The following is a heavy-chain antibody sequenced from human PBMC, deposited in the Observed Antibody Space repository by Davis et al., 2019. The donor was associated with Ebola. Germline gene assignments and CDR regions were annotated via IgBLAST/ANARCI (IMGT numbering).Heavy chain of an antibody. J-gene: IGHJ6*02. CDR3: ARGLGNRYYYYGMDV. V-gene: IGHV3-7*01. Sequence: GESLKISCAASGFTFSSYWMSWVRQAPGKGLEWVANIKQDGSEKYYVDSVKGRFTISRDNAKNSLYLQMNSLRAEDTAVYYCARGLGNRYYYYGMDVWGQGTTVTVSS. CDR1: GFTFSSYW. CDR2: IKQDGSEK. D-gene: IGHD1-14*01.